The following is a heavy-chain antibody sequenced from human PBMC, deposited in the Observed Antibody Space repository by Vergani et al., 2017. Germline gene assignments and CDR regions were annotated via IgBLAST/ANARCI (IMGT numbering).Heavy chain of an antibody. D-gene: IGHD3-3*01. CDR1: GGTFSSYA. J-gene: IGHJ4*02. CDR2: INPNSGGT. V-gene: IGHV1-2*02. Sequence: QVQLVQSGAEVKKPGSSVKVSCKASGGTFSSYAISWVRQAPGQGLEWMGWINPNSGGTNYAQKFQGRVTMTRDTSISTAYMELSRLRSDDTAVYYCAGAPNYDFWSGSLDYWGQGTLVTVSS. CDR3: AGAPNYDFWSGSLDY.